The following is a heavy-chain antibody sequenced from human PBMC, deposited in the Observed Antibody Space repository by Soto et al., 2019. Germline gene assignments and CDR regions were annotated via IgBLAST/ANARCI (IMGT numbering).Heavy chain of an antibody. CDR3: AKDLDDFWSSRDYYYYMDV. Sequence: GGSLRLSCAASGFTFSSYAMSWVRQAPGKGLEWVSAISGSGGSTYYADSVKGRFTISRDNSKNTLYLQMNSLRAEDTAVYYCAKDLDDFWSSRDYYYYMDVWGKGTTVTVSS. D-gene: IGHD3-3*01. CDR1: GFTFSSYA. J-gene: IGHJ6*03. V-gene: IGHV3-23*01. CDR2: ISGSGGST.